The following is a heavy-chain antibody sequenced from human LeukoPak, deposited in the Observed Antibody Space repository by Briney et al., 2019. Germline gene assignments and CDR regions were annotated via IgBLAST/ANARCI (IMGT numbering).Heavy chain of an antibody. Sequence: GGSLRLSCAGSGFIFSNAWINWVRQAPGKGLEWVGFIRSKAYGGTTEYAASVKGRFTISRDDSKSIAYLQMNSLKTEDTAVYYCTRGPIPYYYDSSGYPLDYWGQGTLVTVSS. CDR2: IRSKAYGGTT. CDR1: GFIFSNAW. D-gene: IGHD3-22*01. J-gene: IGHJ4*02. CDR3: TRGPIPYYYDSSGYPLDY. V-gene: IGHV3-49*04.